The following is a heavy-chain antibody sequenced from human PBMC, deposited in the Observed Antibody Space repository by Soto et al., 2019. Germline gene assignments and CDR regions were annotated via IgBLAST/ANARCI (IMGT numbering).Heavy chain of an antibody. Sequence: EVQLVESGGGLVQPGGSLRLSCAASGFTFSNYWMSWVRQAPGKGLEWVANIKQDGTEKNYVDSVRGRFTISRDNAKNSLDLQLNSLAAEDTAVYDRASVAIWGQGTLVTVSS. CDR1: GFTFSNYW. CDR2: IKQDGTEK. D-gene: IGHD5-12*01. CDR3: ASVAI. J-gene: IGHJ4*02. V-gene: IGHV3-7*01.